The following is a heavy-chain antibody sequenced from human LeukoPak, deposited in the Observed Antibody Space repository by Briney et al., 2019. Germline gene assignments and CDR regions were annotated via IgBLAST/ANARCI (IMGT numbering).Heavy chain of an antibody. CDR2: IYYSGSS. CDR1: GGSISTYY. J-gene: IGHJ5*02. D-gene: IGHD6-13*01. V-gene: IGHV4-59*01. Sequence: PSETLSLTCAVSGGSISTYYWSWIRQPPGKGLEWIGYIYYSGSSNYNPSLKSRVTMSVDTSNNQFSLKLNSVTAADTAVYYCAKAAGYSTIYWFDPWGQGTLVTVSS. CDR3: AKAAGYSTIYWFDP.